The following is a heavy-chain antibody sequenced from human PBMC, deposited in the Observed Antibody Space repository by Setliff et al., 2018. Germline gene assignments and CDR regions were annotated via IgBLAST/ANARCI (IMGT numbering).Heavy chain of an antibody. CDR2: INPSSGRT. CDR1: EYTFNSHY. Sequence: GASVKVSCKASEYTFNSHYIHWVRQAPGQGLEWMGIINPSSGRTSYAQKFQGRVTMTRDTSTSTVYMDMSSLRSEDTAVYYCARDVFPYHYEGAFDIWGQGTMVTVSS. V-gene: IGHV1-46*02. D-gene: IGHD3-22*01. J-gene: IGHJ3*02. CDR3: ARDVFPYHYEGAFDI.